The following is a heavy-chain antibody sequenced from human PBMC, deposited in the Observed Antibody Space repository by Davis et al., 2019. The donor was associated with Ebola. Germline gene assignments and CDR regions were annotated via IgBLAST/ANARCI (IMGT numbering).Heavy chain of an antibody. CDR1: GDSISSNAYY. CDR3: ARAGALLPAANNWFDP. J-gene: IGHJ5*02. V-gene: IGHV4-39*07. D-gene: IGHD2-2*01. Sequence: MPSETLSLTCTVSGDSISSNAYYWDWIRQPPGKGLEWIGEINHSGSTNYSPSLKSRVTISVDTSKNQFSLKLSSATAADTAVYHCARAGALLPAANNWFDPWGQGTLVTVSS. CDR2: INHSGST.